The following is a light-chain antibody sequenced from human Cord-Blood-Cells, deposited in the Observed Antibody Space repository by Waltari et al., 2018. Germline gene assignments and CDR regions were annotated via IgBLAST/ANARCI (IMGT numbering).Light chain of an antibody. CDR3: QQLNSYPLT. Sequence: IQLTQYPSSLSASVGDRVTITCRASQGISSYLAWYQQKPGKAPKLLIYAASTLQSGVPSRFSGSGSGTDFTLTISSLQPEDFATYYCQQLNSYPLTFDGGTKVEIK. CDR1: QGISSY. J-gene: IGKJ4*01. V-gene: IGKV1-9*01. CDR2: AAS.